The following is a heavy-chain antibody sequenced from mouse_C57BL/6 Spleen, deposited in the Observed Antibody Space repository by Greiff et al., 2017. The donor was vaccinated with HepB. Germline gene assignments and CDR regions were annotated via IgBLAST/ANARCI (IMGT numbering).Heavy chain of an antibody. CDR3: ARTLYGSSSDYFDY. J-gene: IGHJ2*01. CDR1: GFSLTSYG. D-gene: IGHD1-1*01. V-gene: IGHV2-2*01. Sequence: VQLQQSGPGLVQPSQSLSITCTVSGFSLTSYGVHWVRQSPGKGLEWLGVIWSGGSTDYNAAFISRLSISKDNSKSQVFFKMNSLQADDTAIYYCARTLYGSSSDYFDYWGQGTTLTVSS. CDR2: IWSGGST.